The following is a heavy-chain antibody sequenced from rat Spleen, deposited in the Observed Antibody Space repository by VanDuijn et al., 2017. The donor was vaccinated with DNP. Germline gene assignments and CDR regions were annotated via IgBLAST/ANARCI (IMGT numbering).Heavy chain of an antibody. CDR1: GFSLTSYN. CDR2: VWNTGGT. D-gene: IGHD1-2*01. J-gene: IGHJ3*01. V-gene: IGHV2-41*01. CDR3: AGSPESSYIYLPWAY. Sequence: QVQLKESGPGLVQPSQTLSLTCTVAGFSLTSYNVHWVRQPPGKGLEWMGVVWNTGGTRYNSALRSRLTITKDTSKSQVFLKMHSLQIEDTATYYCAGSPESSYIYLPWAYWGQGTLVTVSS.